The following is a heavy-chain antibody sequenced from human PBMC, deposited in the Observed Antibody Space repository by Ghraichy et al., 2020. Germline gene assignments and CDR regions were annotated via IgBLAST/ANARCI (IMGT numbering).Heavy chain of an antibody. J-gene: IGHJ6*03. CDR2: INHSGST. CDR1: GGSFSGYY. Sequence: SETLSLTCAVYGGSFSGYYWSWIRQPPGKGLEWIGEINHSGSTNYNPSLKSRVTISVDTSKNQFSLKLSSVTAADTAVYYCARVSPTANYYYYYMDVWGKGTTVTVSS. D-gene: IGHD4-11*01. V-gene: IGHV4-34*01. CDR3: ARVSPTANYYYYYMDV.